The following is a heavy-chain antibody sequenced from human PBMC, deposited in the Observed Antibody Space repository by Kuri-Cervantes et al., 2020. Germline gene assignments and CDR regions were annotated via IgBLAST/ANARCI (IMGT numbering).Heavy chain of an antibody. CDR1: GYSFTSYW. Sequence: GGSLRLSCKGSGYSFTSYWIGWVRQMPGKGLEWMGIIYPADSDTRYSPSFRGQVTIAADKSINTAYLQWSSLKASDTDMYYCARGPFCGGGSCYLGWFDPWGQGTLVTVSS. J-gene: IGHJ5*02. V-gene: IGHV5-51*01. CDR3: ARGPFCGGGSCYLGWFDP. D-gene: IGHD2-15*01. CDR2: IYPADSDT.